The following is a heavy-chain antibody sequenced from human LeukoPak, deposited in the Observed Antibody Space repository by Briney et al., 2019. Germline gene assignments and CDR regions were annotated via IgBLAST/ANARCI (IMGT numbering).Heavy chain of an antibody. V-gene: IGHV3-23*01. CDR3: AKGAGVTCYSSIDS. J-gene: IGHJ4*02. CDR2: VSGSGDSP. Sequence: GGSLRLSCAPSGFTFSSYAMSWVRQAPGRGLEWVSGVSGSGDSPYHADSVKGRFTISRDNSKNTLYLKMNNLRAEDTALYYCAKGAGVTCYSSIDSWGQGTLVTVSS. CDR1: GFTFSSYA. D-gene: IGHD2-15*01.